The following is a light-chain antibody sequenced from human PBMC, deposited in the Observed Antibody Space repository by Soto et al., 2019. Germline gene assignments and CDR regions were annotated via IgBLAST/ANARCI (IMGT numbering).Light chain of an antibody. V-gene: IGLV1-47*01. CDR2: KNN. J-gene: IGLJ3*02. CDR1: FSKIGSNY. Sequence: VLTQPPSASGTPGQRVTISCSGSFSKIGSNYVYWYQQFPGTAPKLLIYKNNQRPSGVPDRFSGSKSDTSASLAISGLRSDDEAQYYCAAWDDSLRGWVFGGGTKVTVL. CDR3: AAWDDSLRGWV.